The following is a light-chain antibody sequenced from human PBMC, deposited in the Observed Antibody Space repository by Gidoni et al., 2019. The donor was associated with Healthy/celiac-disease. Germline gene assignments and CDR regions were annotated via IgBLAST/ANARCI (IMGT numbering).Light chain of an antibody. CDR2: DAS. CDR3: QQFNSYPFR. CDR1: QGISSA. Sequence: ANQLTQPPSSLSASVGDRVTITCRASQGISSALAWYQQKPGKAPKLLIYDASSLESGVPSRFSGSGSGTEFTLTISSLQPDDFATYYCQQFNSYPFRFGQGTKLEIK. J-gene: IGKJ2*03. V-gene: IGKV1-13*02.